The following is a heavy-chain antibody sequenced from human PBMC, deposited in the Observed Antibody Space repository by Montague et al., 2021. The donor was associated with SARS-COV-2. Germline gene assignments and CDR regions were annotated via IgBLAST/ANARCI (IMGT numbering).Heavy chain of an antibody. CDR3: ASSRTTVESGTAIDS. Sequence: SLRLSCAASGFTSSSYWMHWVRKGPGKGLVWVSRINRDGSVRSYSDSXRDRFTISRDIAKNTLYLQMDGLRVEDTALYFCASSRTTVESGTAIDSWGQGTLVTVST. D-gene: IGHD4-23*01. CDR1: GFTSSSYW. CDR2: INRDGSVR. V-gene: IGHV3-74*01. J-gene: IGHJ4*02.